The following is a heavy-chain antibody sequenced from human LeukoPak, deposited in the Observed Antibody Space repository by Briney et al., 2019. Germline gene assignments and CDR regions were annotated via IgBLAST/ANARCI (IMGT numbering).Heavy chain of an antibody. CDR3: ARDVDSGAYNWFDP. CDR1: GGSISSSNW. D-gene: IGHD3/OR15-3a*01. CDR2: IYHSGST. V-gene: IGHV4-4*02. Sequence: SETLSLTCAVSGGSISSSNWWSWVRQPPGKGLEWIGEIYHSGSTNYNPSLKSRVTISVDTSKNQFSLKLSSVTAADTAVYYCARDVDSGAYNWFDPWGQGTLVTVSS. J-gene: IGHJ5*02.